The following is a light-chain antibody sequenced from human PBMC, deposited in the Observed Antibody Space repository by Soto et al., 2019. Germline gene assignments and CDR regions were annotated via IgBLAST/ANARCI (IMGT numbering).Light chain of an antibody. CDR1: SSDIGGYKY. CDR3: TSYSRYRALV. J-gene: IGLJ3*02. V-gene: IGLV2-14*01. Sequence: QSALTQPASVSGSLGQSITISCTGTSSDIGGYKYVSWYQQHPGKAPKLIIFEVSNRPSGVSDRFSGSNSGNTASLTISGLHAEDEADYYCTSYSRYRALVFGGGTKVTVL. CDR2: EVS.